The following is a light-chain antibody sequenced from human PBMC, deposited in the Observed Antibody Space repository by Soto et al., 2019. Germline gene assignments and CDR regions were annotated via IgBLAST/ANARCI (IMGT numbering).Light chain of an antibody. CDR2: KAS. CDR3: QQFHSFPIT. V-gene: IGKV1-5*03. Sequence: DIQMTQSPSTLSGSVGDRVTITFRASQTISSWLAWYQQKPGKAPKLLIYKASTLKSGVPSRFSGSGSGTHFTLTINSLQPDDYATYYCQQFHSFPITFGQGTRLEIK. J-gene: IGKJ5*01. CDR1: QTISSW.